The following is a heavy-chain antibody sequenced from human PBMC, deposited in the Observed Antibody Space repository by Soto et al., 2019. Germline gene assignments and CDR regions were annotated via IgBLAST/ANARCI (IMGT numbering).Heavy chain of an antibody. CDR2: ITGSGGST. CDR1: GFTFSGYA. CDR3: AKKVYGDYAAGRYYYYGMDV. D-gene: IGHD4-17*01. V-gene: IGHV3-23*01. J-gene: IGHJ6*02. Sequence: EVQLLESGGGLVQPGGSLRLSCAASGFTFSGYAMSWVRQAPGKGLEWVSAITGSGGSTYYADSVKGRFTISRDNSKNTVYLQMNSLRVEETAVYFCAKKVYGDYAAGRYYYYGMDVWGQGTTVTVSS.